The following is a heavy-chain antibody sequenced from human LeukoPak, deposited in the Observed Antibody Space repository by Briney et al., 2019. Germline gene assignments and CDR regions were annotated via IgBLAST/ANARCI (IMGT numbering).Heavy chain of an antibody. CDR2: IYTSGST. V-gene: IGHV4-4*07. Sequence: SETLSLTCTVSGGSISSYYWSWIRQPAGKGLEWIGRIYTSGSTNYDPSLKSRVTMSVDMSKNQFSLKLSSVTAADTAVYYCARKSSSRDWFDPWGQGTLVTVSS. J-gene: IGHJ5*02. CDR3: ARKSSSRDWFDP. CDR1: GGSISSYY. D-gene: IGHD6-13*01.